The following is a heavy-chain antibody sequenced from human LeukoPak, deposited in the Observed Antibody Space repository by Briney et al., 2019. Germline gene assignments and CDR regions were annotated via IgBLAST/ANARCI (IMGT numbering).Heavy chain of an antibody. CDR1: GFTFDDYA. D-gene: IGHD3-9*01. CDR2: ISWNSGSI. V-gene: IGHV3-9*01. J-gene: IGHJ4*02. CDR3: AKCDNYDILTGHFDY. Sequence: GRSLRLSCAASGFTFDDYAMHWVRQAPGKGLEWVSGISWNSGSIGYADSVKDRFTISRDNAKNSLYLQMNSLRAEDTALYYCAKCDNYDILTGHFDYWGQGTLVTVSS.